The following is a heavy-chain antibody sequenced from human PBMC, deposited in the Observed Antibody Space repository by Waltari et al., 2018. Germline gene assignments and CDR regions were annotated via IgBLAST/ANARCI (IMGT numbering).Heavy chain of an antibody. CDR3: ARRPGFRMNWFDP. CDR1: GYSFTSYW. J-gene: IGHJ5*02. Sequence: EVQLVQSGAEAKKPGESLKISCKGYGYSFTSYWIDWVRQMPGKGREWMGIIYPGDSDTRDSPSFQGQVTISADKSISTAYLQWSSLKASDTAMYYCARRPGFRMNWFDPWGQGTLVTVSS. D-gene: IGHD2-15*01. CDR2: IYPGDSDT. V-gene: IGHV5-51*03.